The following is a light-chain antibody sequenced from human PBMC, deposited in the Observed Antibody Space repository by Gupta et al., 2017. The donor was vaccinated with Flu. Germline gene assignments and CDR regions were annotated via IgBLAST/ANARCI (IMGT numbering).Light chain of an antibody. CDR2: DAS. Sequence: EKVMTQSPATLSVSPGERVTLSCRASQTVYNNLAWYQQKPGQAPRLLIYDASTRATDVPARFSGSGSGTEFTLTISSLQSDDVAVYYCQQYEDWPPWTFGQGARVEIK. CDR1: QTVYNN. J-gene: IGKJ1*01. CDR3: QQYEDWPPWT. V-gene: IGKV3-15*01.